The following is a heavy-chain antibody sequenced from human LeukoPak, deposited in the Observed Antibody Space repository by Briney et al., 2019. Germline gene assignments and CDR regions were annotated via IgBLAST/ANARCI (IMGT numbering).Heavy chain of an antibody. CDR2: INRDGSER. CDR1: GFTFSNYW. CDR3: ARRNAMDV. Sequence: GGSLRLSCAASGFTFSNYWMTWVRQAPGKGLEWVANINRDGSERYYVDSVKGRFTISRDDAKSSLYLQMNSLRAEDTAAYYCARRNAMDVWGQGTTVIVFS. J-gene: IGHJ6*02. V-gene: IGHV3-7*03.